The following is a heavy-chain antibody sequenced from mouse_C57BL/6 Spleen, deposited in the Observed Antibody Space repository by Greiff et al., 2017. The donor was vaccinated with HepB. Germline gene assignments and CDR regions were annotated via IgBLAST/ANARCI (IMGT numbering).Heavy chain of an antibody. CDR2: IDPEDGET. V-gene: IGHV14-2*01. J-gene: IGHJ2*01. CDR3: APVYYYGSSSYFDY. CDR1: GFNIKDYY. D-gene: IGHD1-1*01. Sequence: DVKLVESGAELVKPGASVKLSCTASGFNIKDYYMHWVKQRTEQGLEWIGRIDPEDGETKYAPKFQGKATITADTSSNTAYLQLSSLTSEDTAVYYCAPVYYYGSSSYFDYWGQGTTLTVSS.